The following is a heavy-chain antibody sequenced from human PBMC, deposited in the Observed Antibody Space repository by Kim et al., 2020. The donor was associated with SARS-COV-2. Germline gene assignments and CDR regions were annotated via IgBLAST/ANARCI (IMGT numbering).Heavy chain of an antibody. Sequence: ASVKVSCKASGYTFTGYYMHWVRQAPGQGLEWMGWINPNSGGTNYAQKFQGRVTMTRDTSISTAYMELSRLRSDDTAVYYCARVSSSSWCFDYWGQGTLVTVSS. V-gene: IGHV1-2*02. J-gene: IGHJ4*02. D-gene: IGHD6-13*01. CDR1: GYTFTGYY. CDR2: INPNSGGT. CDR3: ARVSSSSWCFDY.